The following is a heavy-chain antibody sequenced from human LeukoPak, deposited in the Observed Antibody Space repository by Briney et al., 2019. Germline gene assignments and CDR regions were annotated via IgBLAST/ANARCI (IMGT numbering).Heavy chain of an antibody. D-gene: IGHD1-26*01. CDR2: IYTSGST. CDR1: GGSISSYY. CDR3: ARDSPSIVGAGDYYYYYMDV. J-gene: IGHJ6*03. Sequence: PSETLSLTCTVSGGSISSYYWSWIRQPAGKGLEWIGRIYTSGSTNYNPSLKSRVTMSVDTSKNQFSLKLSSVTAADTAVYYCARDSPSIVGAGDYYYYYMDVWGKGTTVTVSS. V-gene: IGHV4-4*07.